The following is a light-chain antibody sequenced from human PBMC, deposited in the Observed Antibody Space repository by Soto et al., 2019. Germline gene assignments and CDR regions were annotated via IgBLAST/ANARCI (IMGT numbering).Light chain of an antibody. Sequence: EMVLTQSPATLSLSPGERATLSCGASQSVRGTYLAWYQQKPGQAPRLLIYDGSNRPTGVPDRFSGSGSGTDFTLTISRMEPEDFAVYYCQQYCNLPCTFGRGTKLEIK. CDR3: QQYCNLPCT. J-gene: IGKJ2*02. V-gene: IGKV3D-20*01. CDR1: QSVRGTY. CDR2: DGS.